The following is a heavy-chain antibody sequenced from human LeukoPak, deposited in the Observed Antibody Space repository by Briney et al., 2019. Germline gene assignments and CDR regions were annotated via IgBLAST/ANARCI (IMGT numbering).Heavy chain of an antibody. CDR1: GGTFSSYA. CDR2: IIPIFGTA. Sequence: SVKVSCKASGGTFSSYAISWVRQAPGQGLEWMGGIIPIFGTANYAQKFQGRVTITTDESTSTAYMELSSLRSEYTAVYYCASPSSSVQLWFPFDYWGQGTLVTVSS. D-gene: IGHD5-18*01. J-gene: IGHJ4*02. CDR3: ASPSSSVQLWFPFDY. V-gene: IGHV1-69*05.